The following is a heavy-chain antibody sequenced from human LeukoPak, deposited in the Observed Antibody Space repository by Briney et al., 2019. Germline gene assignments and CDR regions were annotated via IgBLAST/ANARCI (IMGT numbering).Heavy chain of an antibody. CDR3: ARRKRGATTNYYYMDV. V-gene: IGHV5-51*01. D-gene: IGHD1-26*01. CDR2: IYPGDSDT. Sequence: GESLKISCKGSGYSFTSYWIGWVRQMPGKGLEWMGIIYPGDSDTRYSPSFQGQDTISADKSISTAYLQWSSLKASDTAMYYCARRKRGATTNYYYMDVWGKGTTVTVSS. J-gene: IGHJ6*03. CDR1: GYSFTSYW.